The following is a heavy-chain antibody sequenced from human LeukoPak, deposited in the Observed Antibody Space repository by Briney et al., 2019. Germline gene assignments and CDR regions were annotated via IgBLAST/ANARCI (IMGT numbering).Heavy chain of an antibody. CDR1: GFTVSSNY. CDR3: AKDNYGGIFAS. D-gene: IGHD4-17*01. Sequence: GGSLRLSCAASGFTVSSNYMSWVRQAPGKGLEWVSDIYSGGSTYYTESVKGPFGISRDNSTDTVYLQMSSLRPEGTALYFCAKDNYGGIFASWGQGTLVTVSS. CDR2: IYSGGST. J-gene: IGHJ4*02. V-gene: IGHV3-53*01.